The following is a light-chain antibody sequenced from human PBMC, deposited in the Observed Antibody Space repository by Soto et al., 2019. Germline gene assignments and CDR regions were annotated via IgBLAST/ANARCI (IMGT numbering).Light chain of an antibody. V-gene: IGLV1-47*01. CDR1: SSNIRLNY. CDR3: AAWDDSLNVFG. J-gene: IGLJ1*01. CDR2: KND. Sequence: QSVLTQPPSASRTPGQRVIISCSGSSSNIRLNYVSWYQRLPGTAPRLLSYKNDQRPSGVPDRFSGSTSGTSASLAISGLLFDDEADYYCAAWDDSLNVFGFGAGTKV.